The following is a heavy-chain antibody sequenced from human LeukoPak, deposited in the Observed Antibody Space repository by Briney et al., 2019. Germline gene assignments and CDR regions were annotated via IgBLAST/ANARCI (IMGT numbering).Heavy chain of an antibody. J-gene: IGHJ6*03. CDR3: ARIRVTYYYYYMDV. Sequence: ASVEVSCKASGYTFTSYGISWVRQAPGQGLEWMGWISAYNGNTNYAQKLQGRVTMTTDTSTSTAYMELRSLRSDDTAVYYCARIRVTYYYYYMDVWGKGTTVTVSS. CDR2: ISAYNGNT. V-gene: IGHV1-18*01. D-gene: IGHD4-23*01. CDR1: GYTFTSYG.